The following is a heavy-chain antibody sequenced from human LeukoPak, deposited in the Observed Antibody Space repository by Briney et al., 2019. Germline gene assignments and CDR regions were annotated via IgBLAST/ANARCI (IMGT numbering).Heavy chain of an antibody. D-gene: IGHD2-2*02. J-gene: IGHJ6*02. V-gene: IGHV4-34*01. Sequence: PSETLSLTCAVYGGSFSGYYWSWIRQPPGKGLEWIGEINHSGSTNYNPSLKSRVTISVDTSKNQFSLKLSSVTAADTAVYYCAGLGRRYCSSTSCYTRPSYYYYYGMDVWGQGTTVTVSS. CDR1: GGSFSGYY. CDR2: INHSGST. CDR3: AGLGRRYCSSTSCYTRPSYYYYYGMDV.